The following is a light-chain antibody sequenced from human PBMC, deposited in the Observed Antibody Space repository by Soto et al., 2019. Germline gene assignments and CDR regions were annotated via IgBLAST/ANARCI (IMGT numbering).Light chain of an antibody. CDR3: QQYYSSRGT. V-gene: IGKV4-1*01. CDR1: QGVLYSSDNKNY. J-gene: IGKJ1*01. CDR2: WAS. Sequence: DIVMIQSPDSLAVSLGERATINCKSSQGVLYSSDNKNYLAWYQQRPGQPPKLLIYWASTRESGVPDRFSGSGSGTDFTLTISSLQAEDVVVYYCQQYYSSRGTFGQGTKVDIK.